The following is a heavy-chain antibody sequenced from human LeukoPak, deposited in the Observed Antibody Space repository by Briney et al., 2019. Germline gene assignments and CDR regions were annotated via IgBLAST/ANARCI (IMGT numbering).Heavy chain of an antibody. CDR2: INPNSGGT. J-gene: IGHJ4*02. Sequence: ASVKVSCKASGYTFTGYYMHWVRLAPGQGLEWMGWINPNSGGTNYAQKFQGRVTMTRDTSISTAYMELSRLRSDDTAAYYCAKVTSTMQYDYWGQGTLVTVSS. D-gene: IGHD1-20*01. V-gene: IGHV1-2*02. CDR3: AKVTSTMQYDY. CDR1: GYTFTGYY.